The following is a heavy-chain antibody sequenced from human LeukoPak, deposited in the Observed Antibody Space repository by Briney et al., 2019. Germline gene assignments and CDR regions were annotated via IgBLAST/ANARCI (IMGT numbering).Heavy chain of an antibody. CDR1: GYTFTSYD. CDR3: ARGSSRLITFGGVIVYYFDY. J-gene: IGHJ4*02. D-gene: IGHD3-16*02. CDR2: MNPNSGNT. V-gene: IGHV1-8*01. Sequence: GASVKVSCKASGYTFTSYDINWVRQATGQGLEWMGWMNPNSGNTGYAQKFQGRVTMTRNTSISTAYMGLSSLRSEDTAVYYCARGSSRLITFGGVIVYYFDYWGQGTLVTVSS.